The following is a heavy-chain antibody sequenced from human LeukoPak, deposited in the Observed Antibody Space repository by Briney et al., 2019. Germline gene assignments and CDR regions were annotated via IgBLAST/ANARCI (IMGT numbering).Heavy chain of an antibody. V-gene: IGHV4-34*01. Sequence: SETLSLTCAVYGGSFSGYYWIWIRQPPGKGLDWIGEINHSGSTDYNPSLKRRVTISVDTPKNQFSLKLTSVTAADTAVYYCARKASYCGGDCHRKQKYYFDYWGQGTLVTVSS. CDR3: ARKASYCGGDCHRKQKYYFDY. J-gene: IGHJ4*02. CDR1: GGSFSGYY. D-gene: IGHD2-21*02. CDR2: INHSGST.